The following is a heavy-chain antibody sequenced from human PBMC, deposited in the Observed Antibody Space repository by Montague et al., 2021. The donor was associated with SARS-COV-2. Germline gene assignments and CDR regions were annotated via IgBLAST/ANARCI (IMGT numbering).Heavy chain of an antibody. V-gene: IGHV6-1*01. J-gene: IGHJ6*02. CDR2: TYYRSKWYN. CDR3: ARGDEEQWLVHYYYYGMDV. CDR1: GDSVSSNSAS. D-gene: IGHD6-19*01. Sequence: CAISGDSVSSNSASWNWLRQSPSRGLEWLGRTYYRSKWYNDYAVTLKXXITIHPDTSKNQFSLQLNSVPPEDTAVYYCARGDEEQWLVHYYYYGMDVWGQGTTVTVSS.